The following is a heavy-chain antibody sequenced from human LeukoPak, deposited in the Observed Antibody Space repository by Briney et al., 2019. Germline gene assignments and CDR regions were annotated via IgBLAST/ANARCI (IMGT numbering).Heavy chain of an antibody. Sequence: KPSETLSLTCTVSGGSISSSSYYWGWIRQPPGKGLEWIGSIYYSGSTYYNPSLKSRVTISVDTSKNQFSLKLSSVTAADTAVYYCARASSSWYVGSFDYWGQGTLVTVSS. CDR1: GGSISSSSYY. J-gene: IGHJ4*02. CDR3: ARASSSWYVGSFDY. V-gene: IGHV4-39*07. D-gene: IGHD6-13*01. CDR2: IYYSGST.